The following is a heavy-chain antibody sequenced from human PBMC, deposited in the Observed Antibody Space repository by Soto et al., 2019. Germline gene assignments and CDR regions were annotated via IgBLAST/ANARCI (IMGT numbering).Heavy chain of an antibody. J-gene: IGHJ3*02. CDR1: GFTFSSYW. CDR3: ARAGGYDYIWGSYRPDAFDI. Sequence: PGGSLRLSCAASGFTFSSYWMSRVRQAPGKGLEWVANIKQDGSEKYYVDSVKGRFTISRDNAKNSLYLQMNSLRAEDTAVYYCARAGGYDYIWGSYRPDAFDIWGQGTMVTVSS. V-gene: IGHV3-7*01. D-gene: IGHD3-16*02. CDR2: IKQDGSEK.